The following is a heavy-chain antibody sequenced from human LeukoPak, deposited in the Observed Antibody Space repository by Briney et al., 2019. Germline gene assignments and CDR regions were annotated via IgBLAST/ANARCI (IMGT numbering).Heavy chain of an antibody. Sequence: PSETLSLTCTVSGGSISTYYWTWIRQPPGKGLEWIGYIYNGGTTNYNPSLKNRATISIDTSKNQFSLNLRSVTPADTAVHYCAKVVRAWYVIDSWGQGTLVTVSS. CDR1: GGSISTYY. CDR3: AKVVRAWYVIDS. J-gene: IGHJ4*02. CDR2: IYNGGTT. V-gene: IGHV4-59*01. D-gene: IGHD6-19*01.